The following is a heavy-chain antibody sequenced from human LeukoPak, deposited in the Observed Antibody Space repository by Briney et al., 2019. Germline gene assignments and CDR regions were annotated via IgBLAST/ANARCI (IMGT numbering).Heavy chain of an antibody. CDR2: INPNGGDA. V-gene: IGHV1-2*02. D-gene: IGHD3-10*01. CDR3: AREDGLGSFYNGFDF. J-gene: IGHJ4*02. Sequence: PEASVKVSCKASGYTFTDYYIHWVRQAPGQGLEWMGWINPNGGDAHYAQEFRGRVTMTRDTSISTLYMELASLKSVDTAVFYCAREDGLGSFYNGFDFRGQGTLVTVSS. CDR1: GYTFTDYY.